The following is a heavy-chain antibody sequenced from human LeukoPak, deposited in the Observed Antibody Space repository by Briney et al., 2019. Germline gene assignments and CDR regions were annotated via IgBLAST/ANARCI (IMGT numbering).Heavy chain of an antibody. J-gene: IGHJ4*02. Sequence: ASVKVSCKASGYTFTSYGISWVRQAPGQGLEWMGWISAYNGNTNYAQKLQGRVTITRDTSASTAYMELSSLRSEDTAVYYCARGGTRGYSYGYSDYWGQGTLVTVSS. CDR3: ARGGTRGYSYGYSDY. CDR1: GYTFTSYG. CDR2: ISAYNGNT. V-gene: IGHV1-18*01. D-gene: IGHD5-18*01.